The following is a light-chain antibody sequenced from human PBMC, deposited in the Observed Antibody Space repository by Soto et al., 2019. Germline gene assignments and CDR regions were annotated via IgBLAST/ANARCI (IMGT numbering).Light chain of an antibody. Sequence: DIQMTQSPSSLAASVGDRVTITCRASQNIDSYLNWYQQRPGKAPKLLIHDASSLQSGVPSRFSGSGSVTDFALTIHSLQPEDFATIYCQQTYSTPWTFGQGTKVDIK. J-gene: IGKJ1*01. V-gene: IGKV1-39*01. CDR3: QQTYSTPWT. CDR1: QNIDSY. CDR2: DAS.